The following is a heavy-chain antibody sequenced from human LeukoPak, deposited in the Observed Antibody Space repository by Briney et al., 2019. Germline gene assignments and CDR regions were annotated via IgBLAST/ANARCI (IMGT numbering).Heavy chain of an antibody. Sequence: HTGGSLRLSCAASGFTVSSNYMSWVRQAPGKGLEWVSVIYSGGSTYYADSVKGRFTISRDNSKNTLYLQMNSLRAEDTAVYYCGAATVRYYFDYWGQGTLVTVSS. V-gene: IGHV3-53*01. CDR3: GAATVRYYFDY. CDR2: IYSGGST. D-gene: IGHD2-15*01. CDR1: GFTVSSNY. J-gene: IGHJ4*02.